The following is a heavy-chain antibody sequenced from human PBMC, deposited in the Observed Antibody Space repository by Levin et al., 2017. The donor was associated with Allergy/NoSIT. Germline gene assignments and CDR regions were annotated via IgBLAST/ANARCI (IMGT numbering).Heavy chain of an antibody. J-gene: IGHJ5*02. D-gene: IGHD4-17*01. CDR2: INPNTGGT. CDR3: ARGGAYADNWFDP. CDR1: GYTFSDYF. V-gene: IGHV1-2*05. Sequence: GASVKVSCRTSGYTFSDYFLHWVRQAPGQGLEWLGRINPNTGGTDFAQVFQGRVTMTSDTSISTAYMEVSRLQSDDTDIYYCARGGAYADNWFDPWGQGTLVTVSS.